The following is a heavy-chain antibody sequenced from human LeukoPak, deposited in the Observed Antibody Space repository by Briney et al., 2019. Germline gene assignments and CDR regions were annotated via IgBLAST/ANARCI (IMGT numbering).Heavy chain of an antibody. CDR2: MNPNSGGT. CDR1: GYTYTGSY. J-gene: IGHJ4*02. D-gene: IGHD2-15*01. CDR3: AGGTQGSGRGD. V-gene: IGHV1-2*02. Sequence: ALVKVSCKASGYTYTGSYMHWVRQAPGQGLEWMGWMNPNSGGTNYAQKFQGRVTVTSDTSIRTAYMELSSLTSDDTAVYYCAGGTQGSGRGDWGQGTLVTVSS.